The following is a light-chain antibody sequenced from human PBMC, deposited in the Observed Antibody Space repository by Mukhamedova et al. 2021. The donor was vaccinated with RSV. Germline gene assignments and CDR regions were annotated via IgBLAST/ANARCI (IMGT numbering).Light chain of an antibody. J-gene: IGKJ3*01. Sequence: GVPSRFSGSGSGTEFTLTISSLQPEDFATYYCQQLNSYLTFGPGTKVDIK. CDR3: QQLNSYLT. V-gene: IGKV1-9*01.